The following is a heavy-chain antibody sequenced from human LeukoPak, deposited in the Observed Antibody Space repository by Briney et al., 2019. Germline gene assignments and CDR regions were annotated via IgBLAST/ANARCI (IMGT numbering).Heavy chain of an antibody. V-gene: IGHV1-46*01. CDR2: INPSGGST. J-gene: IGHJ5*02. CDR3: ARENITMVRGVIGVAWFDP. CDR1: GYTFTSYY. Sequence: GASVKVSCKASGYTFTSYYMHWVRQAPGQGLEWMGIINPSGGSTSYAQKFQGRVTMTRDTSISTAYMELSRLRSDDTAVYYCARENITMVRGVIGVAWFDPWGQGTLVTVSS. D-gene: IGHD3-10*01.